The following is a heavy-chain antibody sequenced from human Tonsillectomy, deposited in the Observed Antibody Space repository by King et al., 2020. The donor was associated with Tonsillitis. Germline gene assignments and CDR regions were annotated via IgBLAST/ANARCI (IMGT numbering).Heavy chain of an antibody. CDR2: IKSETDGGTK. D-gene: IGHD3-10*01. CDR3: HGSGSYQDEVNYAFDI. J-gene: IGHJ3*02. V-gene: IGHV3-15*01. CDR1: GFTFSQAW. Sequence: QLVQSGGGLIKPGGSLRVSCEASGFTFSQAWMNWVRQAPGKGLEWVGRIKSETDGGTKDYAAPVKGRFTIYRNDSKNTLYLQMNSLKTEDTAVYYCHGSGSYQDEVNYAFDIWGQGTMVTVS.